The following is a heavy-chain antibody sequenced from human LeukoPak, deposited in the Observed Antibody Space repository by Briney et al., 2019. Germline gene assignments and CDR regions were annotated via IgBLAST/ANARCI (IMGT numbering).Heavy chain of an antibody. V-gene: IGHV4-4*09. D-gene: IGHD4-17*01. J-gene: IGHJ5*02. CDR1: GGSVSNYY. Sequence: SETLSITCTVSGGSVSNYYWSWMWQPPGKGLEWIGYIYTSGGTNYNPSLKSRVTISVDTSKNQFSLKLTSVTAADTAVYYCARRLRQNLFDPWGQGTLVTVSS. CDR2: IYTSGGT. CDR3: ARRLRQNLFDP.